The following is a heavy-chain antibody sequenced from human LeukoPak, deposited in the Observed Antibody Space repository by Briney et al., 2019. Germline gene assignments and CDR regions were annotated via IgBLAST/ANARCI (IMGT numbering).Heavy chain of an antibody. CDR3: ARDIVVVPAAIPVPDYYYYYGMDV. V-gene: IGHV1-2*04. J-gene: IGHJ6*02. D-gene: IGHD2-2*02. CDR1: GYTFTGYY. CDR2: INPNSGGT. Sequence: ASVKVSCKASGYTFTGYYMHWVRQAPGQGLEWMGWINPNSGGTNYAQKFQGWVTMTRDTSISTAYMELSRLRSDDTAVYYCARDIVVVPAAIPVPDYYYYYGMDVWGQGTTVTVSS.